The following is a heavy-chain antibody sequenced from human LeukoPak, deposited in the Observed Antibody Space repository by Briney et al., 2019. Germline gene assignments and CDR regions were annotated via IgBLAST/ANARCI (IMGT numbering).Heavy chain of an antibody. D-gene: IGHD1-7*01. CDR3: AIGVNYAFDD. CDR1: GFILSDSG. J-gene: IGHJ4*02. V-gene: IGHV3-30*02. Sequence: LGGSLRLPCTASGFILSDSGFDWVRQAPGKGLEWVAFLRYDGRSKYYLDAVKGRFTISRDNSKNTVYLQMDSLRPEDTAVYYCAIGVNYAFDDWGQGTLVTVSS. CDR2: LRYDGRSK.